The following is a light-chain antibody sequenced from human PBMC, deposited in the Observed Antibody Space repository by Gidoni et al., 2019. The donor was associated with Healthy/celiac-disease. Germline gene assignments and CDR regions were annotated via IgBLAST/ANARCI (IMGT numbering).Light chain of an antibody. J-gene: IGKJ3*01. CDR2: DAS. CDR3: QSAFT. Sequence: EIVLTQSPATLSLSPGERATLSCRASQSVSSYLAWYQQKPGQAPRLLIYDASNRATGIPARFSGSGSGTDCTLTISSLEPEDFAVYYCQSAFTFGPGTKVDIK. CDR1: QSVSSY. V-gene: IGKV3-11*01.